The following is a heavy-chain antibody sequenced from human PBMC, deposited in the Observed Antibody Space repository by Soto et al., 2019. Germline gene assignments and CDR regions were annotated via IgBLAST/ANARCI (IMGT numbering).Heavy chain of an antibody. V-gene: IGHV3-72*01. Sequence: SLRLCFAASGCAFSDHYIDWVRQSRGKGLESVGRSRNKLNSYITEYAASVKGRFTISRDDSKNSLYLQMKSLISADTAVYYCARAPVVMTAIQGAYFDYWGQGTLVTVSS. CDR2: SRNKLNSYIT. CDR1: GCAFSDHY. CDR3: ARAPVVMTAIQGAYFDY. D-gene: IGHD2-21*02. J-gene: IGHJ4*02.